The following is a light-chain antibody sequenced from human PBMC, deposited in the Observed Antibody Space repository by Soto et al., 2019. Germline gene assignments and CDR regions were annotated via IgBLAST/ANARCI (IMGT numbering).Light chain of an antibody. CDR3: QQYVTSPWA. Sequence: EIVLTQSPGTLSLSPGERATLSCRASESVSSTFLACYQQKPGQAPRLLIYGASNRATGIPDRFSGSGSGTDFPLTISRLEPEDFAVYYFQQYVTSPWAFGQGTKVAIE. CDR2: GAS. V-gene: IGKV3-20*01. J-gene: IGKJ1*01. CDR1: ESVSSTF.